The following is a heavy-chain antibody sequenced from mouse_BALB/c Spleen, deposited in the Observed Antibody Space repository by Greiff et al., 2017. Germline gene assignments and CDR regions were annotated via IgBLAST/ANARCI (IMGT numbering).Heavy chain of an antibody. CDR1: GYSITSGYY. CDR3: ARDYGYAWFAY. Sequence: ESGPGLVKPSQSLSLTCSVTGYSITSGYYWNWIRQFPGNKLEWMGYISYDGSNNYNPSLKNRISITRDTSKNQFFLKLNSVTTEDTATYYCARDYGYAWFAYWGQGTLVTVSA. D-gene: IGHD1-2*01. V-gene: IGHV3-6*02. J-gene: IGHJ3*01. CDR2: ISYDGSN.